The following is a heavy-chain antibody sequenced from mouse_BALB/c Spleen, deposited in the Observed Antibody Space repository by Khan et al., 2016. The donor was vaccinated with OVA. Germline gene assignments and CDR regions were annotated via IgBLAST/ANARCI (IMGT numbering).Heavy chain of an antibody. CDR1: GFTFNSYG. CDR2: ISGDSNTV. V-gene: IGHV5-17*02. J-gene: IGHJ2*01. Sequence: EVKLMESGGGLVQPGGSRKLSCAASGFTFNSYGMHWVRQAPEKGLEWVAYISGDSNTVYYTDTVKGRFTISRDNPKNTLFLQMTSLMSEDMAMYYCATSYFYGYYFDYWGPGTTLTVS. D-gene: IGHD1-1*01. CDR3: ATSYFYGYYFDY.